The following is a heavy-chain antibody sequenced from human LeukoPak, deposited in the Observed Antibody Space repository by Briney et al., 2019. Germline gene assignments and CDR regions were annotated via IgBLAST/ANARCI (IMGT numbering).Heavy chain of an antibody. CDR1: GFTFSDHY. CDR3: ARSSGSYYVGFYFDY. CDR2: SRNKANSYTT. V-gene: IGHV3-72*01. J-gene: IGHJ4*02. Sequence: GGSLRLSCAASGFTFSDHYMDWVRQAPGMGLEWVGRSRNKANSYTTEYAASVKGRFTISRDDSKNSLYLQLNSLKTEDTAVYYCARSSGSYYVGFYFDYWGRGTLVTVSS. D-gene: IGHD1-26*01.